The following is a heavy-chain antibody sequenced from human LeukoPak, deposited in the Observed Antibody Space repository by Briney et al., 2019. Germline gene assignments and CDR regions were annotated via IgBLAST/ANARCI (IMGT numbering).Heavy chain of an antibody. CDR1: GFPFISYW. D-gene: IGHD6-13*01. V-gene: IGHV3-7*01. CDR3: ARASYSSSWYGNGDAFDI. Sequence: GGSLSLSCAASGFPFISYWMSWVRQAPGKGLEWVANIKQDGSEKYYVDSVKGRFTISRDNAKNSLYLQMNSLRAEDTAVYYCARASYSSSWYGNGDAFDIWGQGTVVTVSS. CDR2: IKQDGSEK. J-gene: IGHJ3*02.